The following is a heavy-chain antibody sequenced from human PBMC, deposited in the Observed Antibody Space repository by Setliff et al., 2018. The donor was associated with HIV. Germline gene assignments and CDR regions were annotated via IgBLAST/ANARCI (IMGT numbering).Heavy chain of an antibody. CDR2: ISAYNGNT. V-gene: IGHV1-18*01. Sequence: ASVKVSCKASGYTFTSYGIIWVRQAPGQGLEWMGWISAYNGNTNYAQKVQGRVTMTTDTSASTAYMELRSLRSDDTAVYYCARDDGGYNYAEAFDVWGQGTMVTVSS. J-gene: IGHJ3*01. CDR3: ARDDGGYNYAEAFDV. D-gene: IGHD3-16*01. CDR1: GYTFTSYG.